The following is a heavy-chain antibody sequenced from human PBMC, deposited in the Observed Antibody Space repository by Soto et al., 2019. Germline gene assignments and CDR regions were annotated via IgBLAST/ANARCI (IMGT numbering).Heavy chain of an antibody. CDR1: GYTFTNYA. J-gene: IGHJ4*02. CDR2: INAGNGNT. CDR3: ARDLQADY. Sequence: QVQLVQSGTEVKKPGASVRVSCKASGYTFTNYAMHWVRQAPGQRLEWRGWINAGNGNTKYSQKFQGRVTITRDTSASTAYMELSSLRSEDTGVYYCARDLQADYWGQGTLVTVSS. V-gene: IGHV1-3*01.